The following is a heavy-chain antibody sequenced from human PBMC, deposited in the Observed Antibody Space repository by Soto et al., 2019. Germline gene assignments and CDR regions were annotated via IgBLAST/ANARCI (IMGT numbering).Heavy chain of an antibody. J-gene: IGHJ4*02. V-gene: IGHV3-33*01. CDR1: GFTFSVYG. CDR2: IWSDGSNK. D-gene: IGHD2-8*02. Sequence: QVQLMESGGGVVQPGRSLRLSCAASGFTFSVYGIHWVRQAPGKGLEWVAVIWSDGSNKYYAGSVKGRFTISRDNSKNTLYLQMNSLRAEDTAVYYCARASGPFDYWGQGTLVTVSS. CDR3: ARASGPFDY.